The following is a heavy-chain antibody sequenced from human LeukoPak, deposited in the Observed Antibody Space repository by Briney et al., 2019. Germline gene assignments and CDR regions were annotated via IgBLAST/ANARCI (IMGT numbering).Heavy chain of an antibody. CDR2: IYYSGST. CDR1: GASVSSGSYY. D-gene: IGHD5-18*01. J-gene: IGHJ4*02. V-gene: IGHV4-61*01. Sequence: SETLSLTCTVSGASVSSGSYYWSWIRQPPGKGLEWIGYIYYSGSTNYNPSLKSRVTISVDTSKNQFSLKLSSVTAADTAVYYCARGSRGYTYGWGQGTLVTVSS. CDR3: ARGSRGYTYG.